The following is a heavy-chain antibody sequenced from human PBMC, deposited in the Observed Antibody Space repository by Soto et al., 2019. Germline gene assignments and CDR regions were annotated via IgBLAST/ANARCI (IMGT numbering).Heavy chain of an antibody. CDR2: IYKSTTT. CDR1: GDSISTVDYF. V-gene: IGHV4-30-4*01. CDR3: ARGRDCLTGRCFPNWFDS. J-gene: IGHJ5*01. Sequence: PSETLSLTCSVSGDSISTVDYFWAWIRQPPGQALEYIGYIYKSTTTYYNPSFESRVAISLDTSKSQFSLTVTSVTAADTAVYFCARGRDCLTGRCFPNWFDSWGQGTLVTVSS. D-gene: IGHD3-16*01.